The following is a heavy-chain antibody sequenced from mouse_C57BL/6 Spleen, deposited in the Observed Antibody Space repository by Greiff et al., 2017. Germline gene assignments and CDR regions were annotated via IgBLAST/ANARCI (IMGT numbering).Heavy chain of an antibody. D-gene: IGHD3-2*02. J-gene: IGHJ4*01. CDR2: INPNNGGT. V-gene: IGHV1-26*01. CDR1: GYTFTDYY. CDR3: AGQLRLRSGDYARDY. Sequence: EVQLQQSGPELVKPGASVKISCKASGYTFTDYYMNWVKQSHGQSLEWIGDINPNNGGTSYNQKFKGKATLTVDKSSSTAYMELRSLTSEDSAVSYCAGQLRLRSGDYARDYWGQGTSVTVSS.